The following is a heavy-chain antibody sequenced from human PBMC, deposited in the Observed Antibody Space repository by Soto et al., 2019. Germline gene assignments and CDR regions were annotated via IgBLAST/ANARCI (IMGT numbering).Heavy chain of an antibody. Sequence: SVKVTCNDSGYRNTSYSMNWVRQDPVQGLEWMGVINPHGGSTAYAQKFKGRVTLTRDTSASTVYMEVSSLTSEDTAMYYCARSSGGNFGIIIEGTNWFAPWGQGTLVPV. CDR2: INPHGGST. V-gene: IGHV1-46*01. CDR1: GYRNTSYS. D-gene: IGHD1-26*01. J-gene: IGHJ5*02. CDR3: ARSSGGNFGIIIEGTNWFAP.